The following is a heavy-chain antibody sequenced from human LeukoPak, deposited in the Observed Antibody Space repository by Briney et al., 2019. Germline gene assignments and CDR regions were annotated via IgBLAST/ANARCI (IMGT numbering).Heavy chain of an antibody. J-gene: IGHJ4*02. CDR1: GESFSGYY. V-gene: IGHV4-34*01. CDR2: INHLGST. Sequence: PSETLSLTCAVYGESFSGYYWSWIRQSPGKGLEWIGEINHLGSTNYNPSLESRVTISVDTSKNQFSLNLRSMTAADTALYYCARVWWYSSSWYWDFWGQGTLVTVAS. CDR3: ARVWWYSSSWYWDF. D-gene: IGHD6-13*01.